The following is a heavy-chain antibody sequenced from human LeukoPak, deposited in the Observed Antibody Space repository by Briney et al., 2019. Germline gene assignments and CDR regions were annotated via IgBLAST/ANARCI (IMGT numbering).Heavy chain of an antibody. CDR3: ARGGFGSFDY. CDR2: IYYSGST. Sequence: SETLSLTCTVSGGFISSSSYYWGWIRQPPRKGLEWIGSIYYSGSTYYNPSLKSRVTISVDKSKNQFSLKLSSVTAADTAVYYCARGGFGSFDYWGQGTLVTVSS. CDR1: GGFISSSSYY. D-gene: IGHD3-10*01. J-gene: IGHJ4*02. V-gene: IGHV4-39*07.